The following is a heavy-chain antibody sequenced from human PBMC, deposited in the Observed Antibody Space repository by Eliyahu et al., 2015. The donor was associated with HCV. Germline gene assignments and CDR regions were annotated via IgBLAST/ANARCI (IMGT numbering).Heavy chain of an antibody. V-gene: IGHV4-39*01. D-gene: IGHD1-26*01. CDR1: GGSXSSSSYY. CDR2: IYYSGST. Sequence: QLQLQESGPGLVKPSETLSLTCTVSGGSXSSSSYYWGWIRQPPGKGLEWIGSIYYSGSTYYNPSLKSRVTISVDTSKNQFSLKLSSVTAADTAVYYCARHEGTWLGAFDIWGQGTMVTVSS. CDR3: ARHEGTWLGAFDI. J-gene: IGHJ3*02.